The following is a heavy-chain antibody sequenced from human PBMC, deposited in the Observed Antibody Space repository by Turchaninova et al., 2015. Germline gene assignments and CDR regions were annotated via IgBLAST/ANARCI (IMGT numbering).Heavy chain of an antibody. CDR2: IIGSGGST. CDR1: GFTFSSYT. J-gene: IGHJ4*02. D-gene: IGHD6-25*01. CDR3: AKTLTGYSSGKYAY. V-gene: IGHV3-23*04. Sequence: EVQLVESGGGLVQPGGSLRLSCVDSGFTFSSYTIRCVRQAPGKGLEWVSVIIGSGGSTNYADSVKGRFTISRDNSKNTLYLQMNSLRAEDTAVYYCAKTLTGYSSGKYAYWGQGTLVTVSS.